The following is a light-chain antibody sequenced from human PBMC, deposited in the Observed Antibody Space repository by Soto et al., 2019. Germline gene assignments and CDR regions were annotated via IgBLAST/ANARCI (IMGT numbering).Light chain of an antibody. CDR1: SSNIGAGYD. Sequence: QSVLTQPPSVSGAPGQRVTISCTGSSSNIGAGYDVHWYQQLPGTAPKLLIYGNSNRPSGVPDRFSGSKSGTSAPLAFTGFQAEDEADYYCQSYDSSLSGYGFGTGTKVTVL. CDR2: GNS. V-gene: IGLV1-40*01. J-gene: IGLJ1*01. CDR3: QSYDSSLSGYG.